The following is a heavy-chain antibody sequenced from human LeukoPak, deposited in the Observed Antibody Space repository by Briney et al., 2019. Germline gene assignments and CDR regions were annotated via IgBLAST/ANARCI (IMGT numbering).Heavy chain of an antibody. D-gene: IGHD2-15*01. J-gene: IGHJ4*02. CDR1: GASIGTTNYY. CDR2: IYYNGAT. Sequence: SETLSLTCTVSGASIGTTNYYWGWVRQPPGKGLEWIGTIYYNGATYYNPSLKSRVTMSVDTSKNHFSLKLTSVTAADTAVYYCARELRSCSGDTCYSGDYWSQGTLVTVSS. V-gene: IGHV4-39*07. CDR3: ARELRSCSGDTCYSGDY.